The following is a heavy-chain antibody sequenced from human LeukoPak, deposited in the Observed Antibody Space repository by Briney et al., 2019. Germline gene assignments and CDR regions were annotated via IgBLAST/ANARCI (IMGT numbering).Heavy chain of an antibody. D-gene: IGHD6-19*01. Sequence: GGSLRLSCAASGFTFSDYYMSWIRQAPGKGLEWVSYISSSGSTIYYADSVKGRFTISRDNAKNSLYLQMNSLRAEDTAVYYCARDRGQWLYDYYYYGMDVWGQGTTVTVSS. J-gene: IGHJ6*02. CDR2: ISSSGSTI. CDR1: GFTFSDYY. V-gene: IGHV3-11*01. CDR3: ARDRGQWLYDYYYYGMDV.